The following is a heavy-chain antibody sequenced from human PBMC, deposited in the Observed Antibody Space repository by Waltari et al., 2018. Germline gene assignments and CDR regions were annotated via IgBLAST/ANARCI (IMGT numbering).Heavy chain of an antibody. CDR3: ARDWDSDEGYYFDY. D-gene: IGHD1-26*01. Sequence: EVQLVESGGGLLQPGGSRRLSCAASGFSFRSYGMNWVRQAPGKGLEWVSYISSSGTSIYYADSVKGRFTISRDNAKNSLSLQMNSLRAGDTAVYYCARDWDSDEGYYFDYWGQGTLVTVSS. V-gene: IGHV3-48*03. J-gene: IGHJ4*02. CDR2: ISSSGTSI. CDR1: GFSFRSYG.